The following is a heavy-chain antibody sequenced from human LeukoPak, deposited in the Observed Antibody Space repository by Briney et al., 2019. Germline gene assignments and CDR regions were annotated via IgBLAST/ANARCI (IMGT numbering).Heavy chain of an antibody. D-gene: IGHD3-22*01. CDR1: GCSISSGGYS. CDR3: ARYSAYYYDSSGYYDSWFDP. CDR2: SYYSGST. J-gene: IGHJ5*02. Sequence: TPSETLSLTCTVSGCSISSGGYSWSCFRQHPGKGLEWSWHSYYSGSTYYNPCLKSRVNISVDTTKNQYSLKLSSVTAADTAVYYCARYSAYYYDSSGYYDSWFDPWGQGTLVTVSS. V-gene: IGHV4-31*03.